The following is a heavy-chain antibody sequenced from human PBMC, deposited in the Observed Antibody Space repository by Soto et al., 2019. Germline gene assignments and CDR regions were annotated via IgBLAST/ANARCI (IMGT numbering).Heavy chain of an antibody. D-gene: IGHD3-16*02. CDR2: IHGGGNT. V-gene: IGHV3-53*01. Sequence: EVRLVESGGGLIQPGKSLRLSCVASGFSVSANYMTWVRQAPGKGLEWVSVIHGGGNTYYADSVEGRFTISRDDSKNIVHLQMESLRADDTAVYYCAKVRYEYLWGSNRSTGNFDSWGQGALVTVSS. CDR3: AKVRYEYLWGSNRSTGNFDS. J-gene: IGHJ4*02. CDR1: GFSVSANY.